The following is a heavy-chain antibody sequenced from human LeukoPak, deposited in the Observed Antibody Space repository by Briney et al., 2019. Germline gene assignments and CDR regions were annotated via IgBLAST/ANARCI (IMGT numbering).Heavy chain of an antibody. V-gene: IGHV3-53*01. CDR3: ARGRQCDF. CDR1: GFIVSANY. D-gene: IGHD4-11*01. Sequence: GGSLRLSCAASGFIVSANYMNWVRGARGGGREWVSVIYSGGSPFYGDPGKGRFTISRDNPQNTVYLQMNSLSVEDTAVYYCARGRQCDFWGQGTLLPVPS. J-gene: IGHJ4*02. CDR2: IYSGGSP.